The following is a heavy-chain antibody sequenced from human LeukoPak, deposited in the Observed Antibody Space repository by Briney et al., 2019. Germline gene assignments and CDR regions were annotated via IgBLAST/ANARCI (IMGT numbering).Heavy chain of an antibody. CDR2: IYYSGST. V-gene: IGHV4-39*01. J-gene: IGHJ4*02. D-gene: IGHD3-3*01. Sequence: SETLSLTCTVSGGSISSSSYYWGWIRQPPGKGLEWIGSIYYSGSTYYNPSLKSRVTISVGTSKNQFSLKLSSVTAADTAVYYCARHEYPSYYDFWSGYSPPGHFDYWGQGTLVTVSS. CDR3: ARHEYPSYYDFWSGYSPPGHFDY. CDR1: GGSISSSSYY.